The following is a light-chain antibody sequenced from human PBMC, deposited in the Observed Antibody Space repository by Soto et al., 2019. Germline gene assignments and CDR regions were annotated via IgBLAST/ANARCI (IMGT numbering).Light chain of an antibody. V-gene: IGKV3-20*01. CDR2: GAS. Sequence: EIAMTQSPATLSVSPGGRATLSCRASQSISDTLAWYQQNPGQARRLLIDGASNRATGIADRFGGSGSGTDFTLTISRLEPEDFAVYYCQQYGSSGTFGQGTKVDIK. CDR3: QQYGSSGT. CDR1: QSISDT. J-gene: IGKJ1*01.